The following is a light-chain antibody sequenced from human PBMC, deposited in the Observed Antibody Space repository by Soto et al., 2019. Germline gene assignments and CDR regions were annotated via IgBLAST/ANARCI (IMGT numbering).Light chain of an antibody. J-gene: IGLJ1*01. CDR2: EGT. Sequence: QSALTQPASVSGSPGQSIAISCTGTSSDVGNYNLVSWYQQHSGKAPKLMIYEGTKRPSGVSDRFSGSKSGNTASLTISGLQAEDEADYYCCSYASTGTHVFGTGTKLTVL. V-gene: IGLV2-23*01. CDR3: CSYASTGTHV. CDR1: SSDVGNYNL.